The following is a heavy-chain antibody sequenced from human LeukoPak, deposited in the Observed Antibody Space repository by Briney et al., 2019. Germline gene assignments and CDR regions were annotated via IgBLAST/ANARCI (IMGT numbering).Heavy chain of an antibody. CDR3: AKNRGAGSHYYYHMNV. CDR2: ISYDGSNK. Sequence: HPGGSLRLSCAASGFTFSSYAMHWVRQAPGKGLEWVAVISYDGSNKYYADSVKGRFTISRGNSKNTLYLQLNSLRVEDTAVYYCAKNRGAGSHYYYHMNVWGKGTTVTVSS. J-gene: IGHJ6*03. D-gene: IGHD1-26*01. V-gene: IGHV3-30-3*02. CDR1: GFTFSSYA.